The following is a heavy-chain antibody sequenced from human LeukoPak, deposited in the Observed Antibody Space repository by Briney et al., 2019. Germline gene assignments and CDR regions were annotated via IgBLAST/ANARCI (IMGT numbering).Heavy chain of an antibody. CDR3: ARVGIVVAGDAFDM. Sequence: SVKVSCKASVYTFTSYGISWVRQAPGHGLEWMGGIIPIFGTANYAQKCQGRVTITADESTSTAYMELRSLRSEDTGVYYCARVGIVVAGDAFDMWGEGTMVTVSS. V-gene: IGHV1-69*13. J-gene: IGHJ3*02. D-gene: IGHD3-22*01. CDR2: IIPIFGTA. CDR1: VYTFTSYG.